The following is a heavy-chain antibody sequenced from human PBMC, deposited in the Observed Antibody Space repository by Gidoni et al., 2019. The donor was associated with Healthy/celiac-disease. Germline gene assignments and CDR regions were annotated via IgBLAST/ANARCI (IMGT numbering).Heavy chain of an antibody. CDR1: GGSISSGGYS. Sequence: QLQLQESGSGLVKPSQTLSLTCAVSGGSISSGGYSWSWIRQPPGKGLEWIGYIYHSGSTYYNPSLKSRVTISVDRSKNQFSLKLSSVTAADTAVYYCARAFGAKGADYFDYYAEVGADYFDYWGQGTLVTVSS. J-gene: IGHJ4*02. CDR3: ARAFGAKGADYFDYYAEVGADYFDY. D-gene: IGHD4-17*01. CDR2: IYHSGST. V-gene: IGHV4-30-2*01.